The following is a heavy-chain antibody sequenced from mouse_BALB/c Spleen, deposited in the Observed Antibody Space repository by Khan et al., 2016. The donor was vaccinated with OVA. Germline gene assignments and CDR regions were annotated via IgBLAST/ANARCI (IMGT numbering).Heavy chain of an antibody. CDR1: GFTFSSYS. J-gene: IGHJ3*01. D-gene: IGHD4-1*01. CDR2: ISSGGDYT. CDR3: AIYLTGSFAY. V-gene: IGHV5-6*01. Sequence: EVQLVESGGDLVKPGGSLKLSCAASGFTFSSYSMSWVRQTPDKRLEWVATISSGGDYTYYPDSVKGRFTISRDNAKNTLYLQMSSLKSEDTAMYYCAIYLTGSFAYWGQGTLVTVSA.